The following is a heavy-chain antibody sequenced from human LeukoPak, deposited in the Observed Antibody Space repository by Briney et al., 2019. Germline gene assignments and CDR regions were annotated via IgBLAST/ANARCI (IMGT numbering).Heavy chain of an antibody. CDR3: ARGERGYSYGFGYYYYYMDV. J-gene: IGHJ6*03. V-gene: IGHV3-30*02. CDR1: GFTFSTYG. D-gene: IGHD5-18*01. CDR2: IRYDGSNK. Sequence: GGSLRLSCAASGFTFSTYGMHWVRQAPGKGLEWVSFIRYDGSNKYYADSVKGRFTISRDNSKNTLYLQMNSLRAEDTAVYYCARGERGYSYGFGYYYYYMDVWGKGTTVTVSS.